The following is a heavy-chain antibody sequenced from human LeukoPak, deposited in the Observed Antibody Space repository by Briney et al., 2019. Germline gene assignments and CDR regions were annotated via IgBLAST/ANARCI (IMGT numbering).Heavy chain of an antibody. D-gene: IGHD1-26*01. Sequence: GSSVKVSCKASGGTFSSYAISWVRQTPGQGLEWMGRIIPILGIANYAQKFQGRVTITADKSTSTAYMELSSLRSEDTAVYYCARDLRLSGSYFRFDPWGQGTLVTVSS. CDR1: GGTFSSYA. CDR2: IIPILGIA. V-gene: IGHV1-69*04. CDR3: ARDLRLSGSYFRFDP. J-gene: IGHJ5*02.